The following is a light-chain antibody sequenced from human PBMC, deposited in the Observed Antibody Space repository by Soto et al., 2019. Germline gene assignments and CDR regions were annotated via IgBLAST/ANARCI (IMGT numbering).Light chain of an antibody. Sequence: QSALTQPASVSGSPGQSITISCTGTSSDVGGYNYVSWYQQHPGKAPKLMIYEVRNRSSGVSNRFSGSKSGNTASLTISGLQAEDEADYYCSSYTTSRTYVVFGGGTQLTVL. CDR2: EVR. J-gene: IGLJ2*01. CDR3: SSYTTSRTYVV. CDR1: SSDVGGYNY. V-gene: IGLV2-14*01.